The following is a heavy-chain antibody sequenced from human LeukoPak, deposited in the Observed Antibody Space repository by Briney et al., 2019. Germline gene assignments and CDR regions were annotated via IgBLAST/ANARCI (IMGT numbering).Heavy chain of an antibody. D-gene: IGHD3-10*01. CDR1: GFTFSSYS. Sequence: GGSLRLSCAASGFTFSSYSMNWVRQAPGKGLEWVANIKQDGSEKYYVDSVKGRFTISRDNAKNSLYLQMNSLRAEDTAVYYCARDRPLYGSGSYDYWGQGTLVTVSS. V-gene: IGHV3-7*01. CDR2: IKQDGSEK. J-gene: IGHJ4*02. CDR3: ARDRPLYGSGSYDY.